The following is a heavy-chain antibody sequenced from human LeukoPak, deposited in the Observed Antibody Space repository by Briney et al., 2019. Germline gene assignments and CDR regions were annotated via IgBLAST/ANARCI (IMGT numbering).Heavy chain of an antibody. V-gene: IGHV4-34*01. CDR2: INHSGST. CDR1: GGSFSGYY. CDR3: ARGDPGSTMDV. D-gene: IGHD5/OR15-5a*01. Sequence: PPETLSLTCAVYGGSFSGYYWSWIRQPPGKGLEWIGEINHSGSTNYNPSLKSRVTISVDTSKNQFSLKLSSVTAADTAVYYCARGDPGSTMDVWGKGTTVTVSS. J-gene: IGHJ6*03.